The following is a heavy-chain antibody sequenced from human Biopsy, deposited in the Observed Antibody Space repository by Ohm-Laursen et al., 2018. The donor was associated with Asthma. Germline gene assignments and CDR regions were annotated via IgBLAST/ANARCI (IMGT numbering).Heavy chain of an antibody. D-gene: IGHD6-19*01. CDR2: IIPIFGTS. V-gene: IGHV1-69*13. CDR3: AIVGYSSGWDFFDY. J-gene: IGHJ4*02. Sequence: ASVKVSCKASGGTFSRYAISWVRQAPGQGLEWMGGIIPIFGTSNYAQKFQGRVTFTADESTSSAYMELSSLRSEDSAVYYCAIVGYSSGWDFFDYWGQGTLVTVSS. CDR1: GGTFSRYA.